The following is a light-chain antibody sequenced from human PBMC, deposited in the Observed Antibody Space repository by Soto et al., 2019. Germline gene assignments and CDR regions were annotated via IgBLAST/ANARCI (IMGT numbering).Light chain of an antibody. CDR2: EVV. CDR1: KNDIGVYDF. CDR3: KSYAGSNTYV. V-gene: IGLV2-8*01. J-gene: IGLJ1*01. Sequence: QSALTQPPSASGSPGQSVTISCTGTKNDIGVYDFVSWYQHHPGKAPRLIIYEVVQRPSGVPDRFSGSKSGNTASLTVSGLQAAAEADYFCKSYAGSNTYVFGSGTRSPS.